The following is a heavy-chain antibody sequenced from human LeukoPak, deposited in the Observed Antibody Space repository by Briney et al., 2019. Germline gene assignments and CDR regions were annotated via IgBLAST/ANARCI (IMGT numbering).Heavy chain of an antibody. V-gene: IGHV3-7*01. J-gene: IGHJ4*02. CDR3: ARALWGNWNDLMDY. D-gene: IGHD1-1*01. Sequence: GGSLRLSCAASGFTFSSYWMSWVRQAPGKGLEWVANIKEDGSEKYYVDSLKGRFTISRDNAKNSLCLQMNSLRAEDTAVYYCARALWGNWNDLMDYWGQGTQVTVSS. CDR2: IKEDGSEK. CDR1: GFTFSSYW.